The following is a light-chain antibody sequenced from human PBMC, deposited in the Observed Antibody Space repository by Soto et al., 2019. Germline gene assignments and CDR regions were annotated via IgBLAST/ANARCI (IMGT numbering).Light chain of an antibody. V-gene: IGKV3-11*01. J-gene: IGKJ1*01. CDR3: QQRSDWPRT. CDR1: QSISGY. Sequence: EIVLTQSPATLSLSPGERATLSCRASQSISGYLAWYRQKPGQAPRLLIYDASNRATGIPARFSGSGSGTDFTLTISSLEPEDFAVYYCQQRSDWPRTFGQGTKVEIK. CDR2: DAS.